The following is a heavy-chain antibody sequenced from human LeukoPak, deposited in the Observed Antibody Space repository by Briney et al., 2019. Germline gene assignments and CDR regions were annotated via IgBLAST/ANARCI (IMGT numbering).Heavy chain of an antibody. CDR1: GGSISINSYY. CDR3: ARMGRIAVAGLDY. V-gene: IGHV4-39*07. D-gene: IGHD6-19*01. J-gene: IGHJ4*02. CDR2: IYYSGTT. Sequence: SETLSLTCTVSGGSISINSYYWGWIRQPPGKGLEWIGHIYYSGTTYYSPSLKSRVPISVDTSKNQFSLKLNSVTAADTAVYYCARMGRIAVAGLDYWGQGTLVTVSS.